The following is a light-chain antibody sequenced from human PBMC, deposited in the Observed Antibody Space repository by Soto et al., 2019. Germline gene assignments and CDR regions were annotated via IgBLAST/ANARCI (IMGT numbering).Light chain of an antibody. CDR2: AAS. CDR1: QGIGVY. Sequence: DIQMTQSPSSLSASLGDRVTITCRASQGIGVYLAWVQQKPGNPPKLLIYAASTLQAGVPSRFSGIGSGTDFTLTVSSLQPEDVATYYCQQYNSAPLTFGGGTRVEIK. V-gene: IGKV1-27*01. CDR3: QQYNSAPLT. J-gene: IGKJ4*01.